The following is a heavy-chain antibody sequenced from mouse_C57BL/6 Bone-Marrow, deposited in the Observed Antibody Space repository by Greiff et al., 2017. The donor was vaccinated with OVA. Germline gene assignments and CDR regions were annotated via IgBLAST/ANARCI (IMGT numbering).Heavy chain of an antibody. V-gene: IGHV5-4*03. Sequence: EVKLMESGGGLVKPGGSLKLSCAASGFTFSSYAMSWVRQTPEKRLEWVATISAGGSYTSYPDNVKGRFTISRDNAKNNLYLQMSHLKSEDTAMYGCARKGTGRDYAMEDWGQGTSVTVSS. J-gene: IGHJ4*01. CDR1: GFTFSSYA. CDR2: ISAGGSYT. D-gene: IGHD4-1*01. CDR3: ARKGTGRDYAMED.